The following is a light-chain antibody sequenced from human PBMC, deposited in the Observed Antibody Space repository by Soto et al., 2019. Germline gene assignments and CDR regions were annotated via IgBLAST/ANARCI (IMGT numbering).Light chain of an antibody. CDR3: SSFTSSMTNC. CDR1: SSDVGGYNS. V-gene: IGLV2-14*01. Sequence: QSVLTQPASVSGSPGQSITISCTGTSSDVGGYNSVSWYQQHPGKAPKLILYDVTDRPSGVSYRFSGSKSGNTASLTISGLQAADEADYFCSSFTSSMTNCFGSGTKVTVL. J-gene: IGLJ1*01. CDR2: DVT.